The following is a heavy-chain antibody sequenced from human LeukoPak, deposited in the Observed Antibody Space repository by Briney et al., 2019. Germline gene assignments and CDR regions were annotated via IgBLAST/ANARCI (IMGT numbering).Heavy chain of an antibody. D-gene: IGHD3-22*01. Sequence: GGSLRLSCAASGFIFNNYGLIWVRQAPGKGLQRVSAISNDGGGTTYADFVKGRFTISRDNSKNTLFLQMNSLRAEDTALYYCAKGVSGYFADLWGQGTLVTVSS. J-gene: IGHJ5*02. CDR1: GFIFNNYG. CDR3: AKGVSGYFADL. CDR2: ISNDGGGT. V-gene: IGHV3-23*01.